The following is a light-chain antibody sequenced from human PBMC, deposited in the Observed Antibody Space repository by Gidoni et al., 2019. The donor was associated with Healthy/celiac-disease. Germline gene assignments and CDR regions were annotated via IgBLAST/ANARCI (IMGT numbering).Light chain of an antibody. J-gene: IGKJ4*01. Sequence: DIQMTQSPSSLSASLGDRVTLTCRASQSISSYLNWYQQKPGKAPKLLIYAASSLQSGVPTRFSGSGSGTDFTLTISSMKPEDFATSYCQRSYSTTLAFGGGTKVEIK. CDR1: QSISSY. V-gene: IGKV1-39*01. CDR2: AAS. CDR3: QRSYSTTLA.